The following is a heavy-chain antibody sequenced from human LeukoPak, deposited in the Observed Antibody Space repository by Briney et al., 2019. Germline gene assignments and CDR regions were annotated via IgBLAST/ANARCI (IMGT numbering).Heavy chain of an antibody. CDR1: GGSISSGDYY. CDR3: ARRVISEISIDKGNWLDP. V-gene: IGHV4-30-4*08. Sequence: PSETLSLTCTVSGGSISSGDYYWSWIRQPPGKGLEWIGYIYYSGSTYYNPSLKGRVTISVDTSKNQFSLKLSSVTAADTAVYYCARRVISEISIDKGNWLDPWGQGTLVTVSS. J-gene: IGHJ5*02. CDR2: IYYSGST. D-gene: IGHD3-3*01.